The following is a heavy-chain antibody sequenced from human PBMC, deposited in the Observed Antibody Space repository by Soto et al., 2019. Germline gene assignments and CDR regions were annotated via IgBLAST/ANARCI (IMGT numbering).Heavy chain of an antibody. CDR3: ARIHDYGDYLLFDY. CDR2: IFSNDEK. CDR1: GFSLSNARMG. D-gene: IGHD4-17*01. Sequence: QVTLKESGPVLVKPTETLTLTCTVSGFSLSNARMGVSWIRQPPGKALEWLAHIFSNDEKSYSTSLKSRLTISKDTSKSQVVLTMTNIDPVDTATYYCARIHDYGDYLLFDYWGQGTLVTVSS. V-gene: IGHV2-26*01. J-gene: IGHJ4*02.